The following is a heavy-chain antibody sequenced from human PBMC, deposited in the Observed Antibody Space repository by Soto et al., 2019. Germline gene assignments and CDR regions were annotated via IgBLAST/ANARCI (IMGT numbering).Heavy chain of an antibody. J-gene: IGHJ5*02. V-gene: IGHV3-23*01. CDR1: GFSFTNYV. CDR2: MGGSGDTT. Sequence: EVQLLESGGGFVQPGGSLRLSCAASGFSFTNYVMNWVGQAPGKGLEWVSVMGGSGDTTYYADSVKGRFTIARGNSKNILYLQMNSLRVEDTAIYYCAKGRGVFDPWGQGTLVTVSS. D-gene: IGHD3-10*01. CDR3: AKGRGVFDP.